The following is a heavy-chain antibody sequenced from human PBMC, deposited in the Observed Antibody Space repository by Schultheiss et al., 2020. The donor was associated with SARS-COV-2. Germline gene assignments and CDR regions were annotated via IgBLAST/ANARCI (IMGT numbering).Heavy chain of an antibody. V-gene: IGHV4-59*01. J-gene: IGHJ6*03. CDR2: IYYSGST. D-gene: IGHD2-15*01. Sequence: SETLSLTCAVYGGSFSGYYWSWIRQPPGKGLEWIGYIYYSGSTNYNPSLKSRVTISVDTSKNQFSLKLSSVTAADTAVYYCAREVGYYYYMDVWGKGTTVTVSS. CDR3: AREVGYYYYMDV. CDR1: GGSFSGYY.